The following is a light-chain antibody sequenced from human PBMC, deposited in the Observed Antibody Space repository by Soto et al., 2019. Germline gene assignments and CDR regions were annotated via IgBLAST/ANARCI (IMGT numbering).Light chain of an antibody. J-gene: IGKJ1*01. V-gene: IGKV1-5*01. CDR1: QSISSW. CDR2: DAS. Sequence: IQMSMSPATLSASNRDRVTITCRASQSISSWLAWYQQKPGKAPKLLIYDASSLESGVPSRFSGSGSGTEFTLTISSLQPDDFATYYCQQYNIYPWTVGQGTKVDI. CDR3: QQYNIYPWT.